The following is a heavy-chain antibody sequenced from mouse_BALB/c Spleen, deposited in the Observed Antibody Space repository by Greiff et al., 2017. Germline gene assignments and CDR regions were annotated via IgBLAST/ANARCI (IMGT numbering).Heavy chain of an antibody. D-gene: IGHD2-3*01. CDR1: GFTFSSYY. CDR3: ARRGYDGYLDY. J-gene: IGHJ2*01. V-gene: IGHV5-6-2*01. Sequence: DVHLVESGGGLVKLGGSLKLSCAASGFTFSSYYMSWVRQTPEKRLELVAAINSNGGSTYYPDTVKGRFTISRDNAKNTLYLQMSSLKSEDTALYYCARRGYDGYLDYWGQGTTLTVSS. CDR2: INSNGGST.